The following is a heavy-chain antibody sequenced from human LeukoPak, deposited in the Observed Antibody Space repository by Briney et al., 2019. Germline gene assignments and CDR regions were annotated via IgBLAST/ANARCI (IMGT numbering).Heavy chain of an antibody. D-gene: IGHD3-22*01. CDR1: GLTFDDYA. Sequence: GGPLRLSCAASGLTFDDYAMHWVRQAPGKGLEWVSGISWNSGSIGYADSVKGRFTISRDNAKNSLYLQMNSLRAEDTALYYCAKSKFYYDSSGYWEGFDYWGQGTLVTVSS. CDR2: ISWNSGSI. V-gene: IGHV3-9*01. CDR3: AKSKFYYDSSGYWEGFDY. J-gene: IGHJ4*02.